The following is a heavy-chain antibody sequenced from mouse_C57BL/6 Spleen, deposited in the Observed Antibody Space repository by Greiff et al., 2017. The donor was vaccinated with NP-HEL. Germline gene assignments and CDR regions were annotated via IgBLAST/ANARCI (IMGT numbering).Heavy chain of an antibody. CDR3: ARSSYGYDAWFAY. V-gene: IGHV1-76*01. Sequence: QVQLKESGAELVRPGASVKLSCKASGYTFTDYYINWVKQRPGQGLEWIARIYPGSGNTYYNEKFKGKATLTAEKSSSTAYMQLSSLTSEDSAVYFCARSSYGYDAWFAYWGQGTLVTVSA. D-gene: IGHD2-2*01. J-gene: IGHJ3*01. CDR1: GYTFTDYY. CDR2: IYPGSGNT.